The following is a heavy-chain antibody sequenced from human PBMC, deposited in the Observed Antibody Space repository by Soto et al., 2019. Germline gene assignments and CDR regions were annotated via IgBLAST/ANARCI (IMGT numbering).Heavy chain of an antibody. V-gene: IGHV4-4*07. CDR2: IFPTGNT. D-gene: IGHD2-21*01. J-gene: IGHJ4*02. Sequence: SETLSLTCSVYRGYVNTFDWSWVRLPAGKGREGFGRIFPTGNTEYSPSLKSRVTLSVDTSKNQISLYLTSVTAADMXVYYCARDGSHRAYDFEIGIQPWWLEGWGQG. CDR1: RGYVNTFD. CDR3: ARDGSHRAYDFEIGIQPWWLEG.